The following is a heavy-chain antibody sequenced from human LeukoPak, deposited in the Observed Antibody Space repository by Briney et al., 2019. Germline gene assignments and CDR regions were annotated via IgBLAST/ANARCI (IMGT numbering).Heavy chain of an antibody. CDR2: INQNGSEK. D-gene: IGHD3-22*01. CDR3: AKEDSRGSSPPFDF. V-gene: IGHV3-7*03. J-gene: IGHJ4*02. CDR1: GFTFSNNW. Sequence: GGSLRLSCAASGFTFSNNWMRWVRLAPGRGLECVANINQNGSEKSSVDSVKGRFTMSRDNSKNTLYVQMNSLRAEDTAVYYCAKEDSRGSSPPFDFWGQGTLVTVSS.